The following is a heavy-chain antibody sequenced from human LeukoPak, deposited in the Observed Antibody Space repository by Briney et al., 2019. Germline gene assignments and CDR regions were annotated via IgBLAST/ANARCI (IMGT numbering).Heavy chain of an antibody. D-gene: IGHD3-3*01. CDR3: ARGSPGWDYDFWSGIDY. CDR2: ISYDGSNK. CDR1: GFTFSSYA. V-gene: IGHV3-30-3*01. Sequence: GRSLRLSCAASGFTFSSYAMHWVRQAPGKGLEWVAVISYDGSNKYYADSVKGRFTISRDNSKNTLYLQMNSLRAEDTAVYYCARGSPGWDYDFWSGIDYWGQGTLVTVSS. J-gene: IGHJ4*02.